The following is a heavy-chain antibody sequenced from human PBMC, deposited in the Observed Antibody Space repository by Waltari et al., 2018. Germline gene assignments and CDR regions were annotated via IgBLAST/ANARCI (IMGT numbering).Heavy chain of an antibody. D-gene: IGHD3-3*01. Sequence: EVQLVESGGGLIQPGGSLRLSCAASGFTGSSNYMSWVRQAPGKGLGVGSWFYSGGSTYYAESVKGRCTIPRDNSKNTLDLQMSSLRAEDTAVYYCARVNTSFGVVFGFDPWGQGTLVTVSS. CDR1: GFTGSSNY. CDR2: FYSGGST. V-gene: IGHV3-53*01. CDR3: ARVNTSFGVVFGFDP. J-gene: IGHJ5*02.